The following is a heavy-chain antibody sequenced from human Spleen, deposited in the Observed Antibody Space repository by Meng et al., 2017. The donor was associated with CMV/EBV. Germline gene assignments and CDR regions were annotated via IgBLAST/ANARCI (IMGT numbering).Heavy chain of an antibody. CDR2: INSDGSST. J-gene: IGHJ6*02. D-gene: IGHD3-22*01. CDR3: ARFASYYDSSGYSQRHGMDV. CDR1: GFTFSSYW. V-gene: IGHV3-74*01. Sequence: LSLTCAASGFTFSSYWMHWVRQAPGKGLVWVSRINSDGSSTSYADSVKGRFTISRDNAKNSLYLQMNSLRAEDTAVYYCARFASYYDSSGYSQRHGMDVWGQGTTVTVSS.